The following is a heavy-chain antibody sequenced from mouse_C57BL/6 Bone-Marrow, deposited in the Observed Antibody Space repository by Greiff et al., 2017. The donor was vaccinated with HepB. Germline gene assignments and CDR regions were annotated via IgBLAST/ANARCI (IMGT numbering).Heavy chain of an antibody. J-gene: IGHJ2*01. CDR1: GYTFTSYW. V-gene: IGHV1-69*01. D-gene: IGHD2-2*01. Sequence: VQLQQPGAELVMPGASVKLSCKASGYTFTSYWMHWVKQRPGQGLEWIGEIDPSDSYTNYNQKFKGKSTLTVDKSSSTAYMQLSSLTSEDSAVYYCARKEDGYDGGDFDYWGQGTTLTVSS. CDR3: ARKEDGYDGGDFDY. CDR2: IDPSDSYT.